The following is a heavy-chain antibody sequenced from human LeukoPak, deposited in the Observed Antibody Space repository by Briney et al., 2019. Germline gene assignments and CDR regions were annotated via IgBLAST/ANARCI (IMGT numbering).Heavy chain of an antibody. Sequence: GGSLRLSCTASGFSFSGHWMHWARQLPGKGLVWVSRISPTGSTTSYADSVKGRFTISRDNAENSLYLQMNSLRAEDTAVYYCARGNNWNYDYWGQGTLVTVSS. CDR2: ISPTGSTT. J-gene: IGHJ4*02. CDR1: GFSFSGHW. V-gene: IGHV3-74*01. D-gene: IGHD1-7*01. CDR3: ARGNNWNYDY.